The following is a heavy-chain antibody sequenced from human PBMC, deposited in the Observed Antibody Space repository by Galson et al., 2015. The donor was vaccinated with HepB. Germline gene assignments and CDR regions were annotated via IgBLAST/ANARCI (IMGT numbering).Heavy chain of an antibody. D-gene: IGHD1-26*01. Sequence: SVKVSCKASGYTFTSYYMHWVRQAPGQGLEWMGIINPSGGSTSYAQKFQGRVTMTRDTSTSTVYMELSSLRSEDTAVYYCARAVGATEFAFDIWGQGTMVTVSP. CDR1: GYTFTSYY. V-gene: IGHV1-46*01. CDR2: INPSGGST. CDR3: ARAVGATEFAFDI. J-gene: IGHJ3*02.